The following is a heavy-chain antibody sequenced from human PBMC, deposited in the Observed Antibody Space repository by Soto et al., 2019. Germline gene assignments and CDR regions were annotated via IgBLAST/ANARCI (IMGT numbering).Heavy chain of an antibody. D-gene: IGHD2-15*01. Sequence: ASVKVSCKASGYTFTSYYMHWVRHSPGQGLEWMGIINPSGGSTSYAQKFQGRVTMTRDTSTSTVYMELSSLRSEDTAVYYCARDYCSGGSCYSLWFDPWGQGTLVTVSS. J-gene: IGHJ5*02. CDR2: INPSGGST. CDR1: GYTFTSYY. CDR3: ARDYCSGGSCYSLWFDP. V-gene: IGHV1-46*01.